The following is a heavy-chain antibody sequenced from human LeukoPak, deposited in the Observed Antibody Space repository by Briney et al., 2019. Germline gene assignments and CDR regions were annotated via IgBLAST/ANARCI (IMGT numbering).Heavy chain of an antibody. CDR2: ISGSGGST. V-gene: IGHV3-23*01. Sequence: GGSLRLSCAASGFTFSSYAMSWVRQAPGKGLEWVSAISGSGGSTYYADSVKGRFTISRDNSKNTLYLQMNSLRAEDTAVYYCASGGIDFWSGYEYWGQGTLVTVSS. J-gene: IGHJ4*02. CDR3: ASGGIDFWSGYEY. D-gene: IGHD3-3*01. CDR1: GFTFSSYA.